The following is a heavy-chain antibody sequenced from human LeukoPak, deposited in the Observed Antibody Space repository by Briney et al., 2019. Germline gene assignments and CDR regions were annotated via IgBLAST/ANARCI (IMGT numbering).Heavy chain of an antibody. J-gene: IGHJ4*02. Sequence: SQTLSLTCTVSGGSINSGSYFWGWIRQPAGKGLEWIGRIYTSGGTNYNPSLKGRFTISVDTSKNQFSLKLSSVTAADTAVYYCARVVYSSGWYLDYWGQGTLVTVS. V-gene: IGHV4-61*02. CDR1: GGSINSGSYF. CDR3: ARVVYSSGWYLDY. CDR2: IYTSGGT. D-gene: IGHD6-19*01.